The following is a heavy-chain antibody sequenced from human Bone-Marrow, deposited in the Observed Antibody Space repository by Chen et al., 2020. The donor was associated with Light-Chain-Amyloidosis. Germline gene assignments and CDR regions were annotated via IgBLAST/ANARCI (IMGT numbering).Heavy chain of an antibody. D-gene: IGHD3-9*01. CDR3: AKDLRGYVTGNVSNS. V-gene: IGHV3-43*02. CDR1: GFSFADYA. CDR2: ISGDGSRT. Sequence: EVQLVESGGGVVQRGGSLRLSCAASGFSFADYALHWVRQAPGKGLEWVALISGDGSRTYYADSVMGRFTISRDNSKNSLYLQMNSLRTEDTALYYCAKDLRGYVTGNVSNSWGQGTLVTVSS. J-gene: IGHJ4*02.